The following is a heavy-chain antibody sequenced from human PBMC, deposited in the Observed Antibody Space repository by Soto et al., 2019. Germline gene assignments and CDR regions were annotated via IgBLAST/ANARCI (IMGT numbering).Heavy chain of an antibody. Sequence: PGGSLRLSCAASGFTFSSYAMHWVRQAPGKGLEWVAVISYDGSNKYYADSVKGRFTISRDNSKNTLYLQMNSLRAEDTAVYYCARVIPVNTYYYDSSGYSDYWGQGTLVTVSS. D-gene: IGHD3-22*01. CDR3: ARVIPVNTYYYDSSGYSDY. CDR2: ISYDGSNK. J-gene: IGHJ4*02. CDR1: GFTFSSYA. V-gene: IGHV3-30-3*01.